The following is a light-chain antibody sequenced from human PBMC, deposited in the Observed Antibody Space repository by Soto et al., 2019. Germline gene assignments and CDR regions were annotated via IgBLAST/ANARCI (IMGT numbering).Light chain of an antibody. J-gene: IGLJ2*01. CDR1: SSNIGRSY. Sequence: QSVLTQPPSASGTPGQRFSISCSGSSSNIGRSYVSWYQQLPGTAPKLLMYRNNQRPSGVPDRFSGSKSGTSASLAISGLRSEDEADYYCAAWDVSLSDVIFGGGTKVTVL. V-gene: IGLV1-47*01. CDR2: RNN. CDR3: AAWDVSLSDVI.